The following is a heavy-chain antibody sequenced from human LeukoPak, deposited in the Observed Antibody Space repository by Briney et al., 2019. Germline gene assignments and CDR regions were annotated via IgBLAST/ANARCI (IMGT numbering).Heavy chain of an antibody. CDR2: IYHSGST. D-gene: IGHD5-12*01. CDR1: GGSISSGGYY. J-gene: IGHJ4*02. CDR3: ASYIVATIGGIY. V-gene: IGHV4-30-2*01. Sequence: SETLSLTCTVSGGSISSGGYYWSWVRQPPGKGLEWIGYIYHSGSTYYNTSLKSRVTTSVDRSKNQFSLKLSSVTAADTAVYYCASYIVATIGGIYWGQGTLVTVSS.